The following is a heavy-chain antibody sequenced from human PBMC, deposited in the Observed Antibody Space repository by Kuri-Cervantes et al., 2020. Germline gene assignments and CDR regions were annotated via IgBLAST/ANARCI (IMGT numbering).Heavy chain of an antibody. Sequence: LRLSCAASGFTFDDYAMHWVRQAPGKGLEWVSGISWNSGSIGYADSVKGRFTISRDNAKNSLYLQMNSLRAEDTAVYYCARVGYDSLYYYYYMDAWGKGTTVTVSS. D-gene: IGHD5-12*01. CDR1: GFTFDDYA. CDR3: ARVGYDSLYYYYYMDA. J-gene: IGHJ6*03. V-gene: IGHV3-9*01. CDR2: ISWNSGSI.